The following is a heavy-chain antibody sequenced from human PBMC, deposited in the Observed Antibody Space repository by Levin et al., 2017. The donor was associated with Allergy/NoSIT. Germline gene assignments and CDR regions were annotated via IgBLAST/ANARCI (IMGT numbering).Heavy chain of an antibody. CDR1: GFTFSHSS. V-gene: IGHV3-48*01. CDR2: VSSSGNTI. CDR3: VRDGYSGDYFSN. D-gene: IGHD1-26*01. Sequence: PRASVKVSCAASGFTFSHSSMNWVRQAPGKGLEWVSYVSSSGNTIYYADSVKGRFTISRDNAQNSLYLQMNSLRVDDTALYYCVRDGYSGDYFSNWGQGTLVTVSS. J-gene: IGHJ4*02.